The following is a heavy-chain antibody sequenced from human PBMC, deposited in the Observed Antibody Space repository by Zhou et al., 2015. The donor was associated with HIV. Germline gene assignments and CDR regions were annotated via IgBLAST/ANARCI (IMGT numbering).Heavy chain of an antibody. CDR1: GGTFSSNA. D-gene: IGHD6-19*01. CDR3: ARVVAGSDRPGGWYFQH. CDR2: IIPIFGTA. V-gene: IGHV1-69*06. Sequence: QVQLVQSGAEVKKPGSSVKVSCKASGGTFSSNAISWVRQAPGQGLEWMGGIIPIFGTANYAQKFQGRVTITADKSTSTAYMELSSLRSEDTAVYYCARVVAGSDRPGGWYFQHWGQGTLVTVSS. J-gene: IGHJ1*01.